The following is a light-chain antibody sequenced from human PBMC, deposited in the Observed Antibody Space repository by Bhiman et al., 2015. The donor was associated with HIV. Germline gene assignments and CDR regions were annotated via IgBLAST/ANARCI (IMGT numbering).Light chain of an antibody. Sequence: QSALTQPASVSGSPGQSITISCTGTSSDVGGYNYVSWYQHHPGKAPKLMIYDVSKRSSGVSNRFSDSKSGNTASLTISGLQAEDEADYFCCSSAASDTYVFGTGTKVTVL. J-gene: IGLJ1*01. CDR2: DVS. CDR3: CSSAASDTYV. CDR1: SSDVGGYNY. V-gene: IGLV2-23*02.